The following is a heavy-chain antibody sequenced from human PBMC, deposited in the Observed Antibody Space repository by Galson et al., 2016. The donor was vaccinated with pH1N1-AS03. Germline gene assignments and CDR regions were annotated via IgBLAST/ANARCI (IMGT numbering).Heavy chain of an antibody. CDR2: IDEGGSHP. V-gene: IGHV3-21*01. Sequence: SLRLSCAASGFTFSKTGMNWVRQAPGKGPEWVSSIDEGGSHPYSADSLQGRFTISIDNTKNSLFLHMNSLRAEDTAVYYCVTDGTFGSSIEHWGQGTLVTVSS. D-gene: IGHD2-15*01. CDR1: GFTFSKTG. J-gene: IGHJ4*02. CDR3: VTDGTFGSSIEH.